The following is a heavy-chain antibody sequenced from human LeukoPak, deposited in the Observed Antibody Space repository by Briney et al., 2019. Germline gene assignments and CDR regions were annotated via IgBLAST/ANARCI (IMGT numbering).Heavy chain of an antibody. V-gene: IGHV3-74*01. D-gene: IGHD6-13*01. CDR3: AKDIVAAGLFFDY. CDR2: INSDGSST. J-gene: IGHJ4*02. CDR1: GFTFSSYW. Sequence: PGGSLRLSFAASGFTFSSYWMHWVRHAPGKGLVWVSRINSDGSSTSYADSVKGRFTISRDNSKNTLYLQMNSLRAEDTAVYYCAKDIVAAGLFFDYWGQGTLVTVSS.